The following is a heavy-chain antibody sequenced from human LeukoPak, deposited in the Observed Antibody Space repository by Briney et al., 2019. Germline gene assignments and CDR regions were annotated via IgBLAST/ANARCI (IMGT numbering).Heavy chain of an antibody. CDR3: ATTQSGWSDYFDY. J-gene: IGHJ4*02. CDR1: GFTFSNYW. V-gene: IGHV3-74*01. D-gene: IGHD6-19*01. CDR2: INSDASST. Sequence: PGGSLRLSCAASGFTFSNYWMHWVRQAPGKGLVWVSRINSDASSTSYADSVKGRFTISRDNAKNTLCLQMNSLRAEDTAVYYCATTQSGWSDYFDYWGQGTLVTVSS.